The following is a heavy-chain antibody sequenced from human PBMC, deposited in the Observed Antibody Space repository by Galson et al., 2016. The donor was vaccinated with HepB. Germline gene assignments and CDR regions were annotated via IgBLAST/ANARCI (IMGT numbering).Heavy chain of an antibody. CDR3: GAFRGDSSGYGEY. CDR1: GVTFSSYW. J-gene: IGHJ4*02. D-gene: IGHD5-18*01. CDR2: ISTDGRTA. Sequence: SLRLSCAASGVTFSSYWMHWVRQAPGKGLVWVSRISTDGRTANQADSVKGRFTISRENARNTVYLQMNSLTAGETAVYYCGAFRGDSSGYGEYWSQGTLVTVSS. V-gene: IGHV3-74*01.